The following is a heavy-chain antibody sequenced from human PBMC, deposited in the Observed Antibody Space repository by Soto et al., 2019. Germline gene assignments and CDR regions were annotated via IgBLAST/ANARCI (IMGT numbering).Heavy chain of an antibody. CDR2: IYASGST. V-gene: IGHV4-4*07. CDR3: VRENNGLRQWFDP. CDR1: GGSISSYY. Sequence: SETLSLTCTVSGGSISSYYWNWIRQPAGEGLEWIGHIYASGSTNYNPSLKSRVTMSVDTSKNQFSLKLSSVTAADTAVYYCVRENNGLRQWFDPWGQGTLVTVSS. D-gene: IGHD3-16*01. J-gene: IGHJ5*02.